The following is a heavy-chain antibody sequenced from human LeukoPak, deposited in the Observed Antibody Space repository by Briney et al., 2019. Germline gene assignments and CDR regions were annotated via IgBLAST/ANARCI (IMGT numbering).Heavy chain of an antibody. D-gene: IGHD2-15*01. CDR3: ARHWSHSVAQFGRSYWFDP. V-gene: IGHV4-4*07. Sequence: PSETLSLTCIVSGGSISGYYWSWIRQPAGKGLEWIGHMDTSGHTNYNSSLMSRVTMSVDTSKNQFSLRLTSVTAADTAMYYCARHWSHSVAQFGRSYWFDPWGQGTLVTVSS. CDR2: MDTSGHT. J-gene: IGHJ5*02. CDR1: GGSISGYY.